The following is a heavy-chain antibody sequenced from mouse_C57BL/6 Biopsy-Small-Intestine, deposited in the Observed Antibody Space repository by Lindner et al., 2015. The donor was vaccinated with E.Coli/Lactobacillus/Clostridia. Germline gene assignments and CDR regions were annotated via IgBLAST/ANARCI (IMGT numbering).Heavy chain of an antibody. V-gene: IGHV1-80*01. J-gene: IGHJ3*02. Sequence: VQLQESGAELVKPGASVKISCKASGYAFSSHWMNWVKQRPGKGLEWIGQIYPGDGNTNYNGKFKGKATLTADKSSSTAYMQLDSLTSEDSAVYFCAILPDGCWGQGTLVTVSA. CDR2: IYPGDGNT. CDR3: AILPDGC. CDR1: GYAFSSHW.